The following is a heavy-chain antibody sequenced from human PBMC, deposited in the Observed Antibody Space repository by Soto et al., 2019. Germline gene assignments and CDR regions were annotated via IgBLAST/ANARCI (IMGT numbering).Heavy chain of an antibody. J-gene: IGHJ6*03. CDR2: INHSGST. CDR1: GGSFSGYY. D-gene: IGHD2-2*01. Sequence: SETLSLTCAVYGGSFSGYYWSWIRQPPGKGLEWIGEINHSGSTNYNPSLKSRVTISVDTSKNQFSLKLSSVTAADTAVYYCARLVVVPAAAMTLYYYYYYMDVWGKGTTVTVSS. CDR3: ARLVVVPAAAMTLYYYYYYMDV. V-gene: IGHV4-34*01.